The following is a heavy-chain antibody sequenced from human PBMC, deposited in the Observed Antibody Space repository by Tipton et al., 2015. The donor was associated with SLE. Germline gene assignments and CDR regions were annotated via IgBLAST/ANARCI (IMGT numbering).Heavy chain of an antibody. Sequence: LRLSCTVSGGSISSSSYYWGWIRQPPGKGLEWIGGIYYIGSTYYNPSLKSRVTISVDTSKNQFSLKLSSVTAADTAVYYCARGRSSSPPYYYYYMDVWGKGTTVTVSS. CDR1: GGSISSSSYY. V-gene: IGHV4-39*07. CDR3: ARGRSSSPPYYYYYMDV. J-gene: IGHJ6*03. D-gene: IGHD6-13*01. CDR2: IYYIGST.